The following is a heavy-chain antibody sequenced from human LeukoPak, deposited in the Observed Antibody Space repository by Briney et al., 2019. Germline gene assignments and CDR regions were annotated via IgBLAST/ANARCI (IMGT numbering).Heavy chain of an antibody. CDR2: ISSSSSTI. J-gene: IGHJ6*03. D-gene: IGHD6-6*01. CDR1: GFTSSSYE. V-gene: IGHV3-48*01. Sequence: GGSLRLSCAASGFTSSSYEMSWVRQAPGKGLEWVSYISSSSSTIYYADSVKGRFTISRDNAKNSLYLQMNSLRAEDTAVYYCARVWASSSSVRYYYYYYMDVWGKGTTVTVSS. CDR3: ARVWASSSSVRYYYYYYMDV.